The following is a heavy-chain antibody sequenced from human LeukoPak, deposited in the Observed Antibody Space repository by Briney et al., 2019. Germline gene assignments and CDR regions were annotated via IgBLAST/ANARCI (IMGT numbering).Heavy chain of an antibody. V-gene: IGHV4-39*07. Sequence: SETLSLTCTVSGGSISSSSYYWGWICQPPGKGLEWIGSIYYSGSTYYNPSLKSRVTISVDTSKNQFSLNLSSVTAADTAVYYCARDSGYLIDYWGQGTLVTVSS. J-gene: IGHJ4*02. D-gene: IGHD5-12*01. CDR1: GGSISSSSYY. CDR2: IYYSGST. CDR3: ARDSGYLIDY.